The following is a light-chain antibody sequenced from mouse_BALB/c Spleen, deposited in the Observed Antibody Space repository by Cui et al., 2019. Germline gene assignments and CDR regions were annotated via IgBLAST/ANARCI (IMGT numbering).Light chain of an antibody. V-gene: IGKV3-2*01. CDR3: QQSKEVPLT. CDR1: EGGDNYGIIF. CDR2: AAS. Sequence: DIVLTQSPAYLAVSVGQLATISGRAIEGGDNYGIIFMNWVQKKPGQPPQLFNYAASNQGSGVPARFSGSGAGTDFSLNIHPMEEDDTAMYFCQQSKEVPLTFGAGTKLELK. J-gene: IGKJ5*01.